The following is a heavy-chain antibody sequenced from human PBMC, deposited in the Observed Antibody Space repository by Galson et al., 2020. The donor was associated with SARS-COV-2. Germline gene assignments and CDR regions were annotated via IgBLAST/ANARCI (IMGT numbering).Heavy chain of an antibody. CDR1: GFTFSSYG. CDR2: ISYDGSNK. Sequence: LKISCAASGFTFSSYGMHWVRQAPGKGLEWVAVISYDGSNKYYADSVKGRFTISRDNSKNTLYLQMNSLRAEDTAVYYCARARGGGYYYGMDVWGQGTTVTVSS. D-gene: IGHD3-16*01. J-gene: IGHJ6*02. V-gene: IGHV3-30*03. CDR3: ARARGGGYYYGMDV.